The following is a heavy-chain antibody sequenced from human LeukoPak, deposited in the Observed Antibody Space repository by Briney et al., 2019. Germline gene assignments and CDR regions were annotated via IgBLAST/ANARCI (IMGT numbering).Heavy chain of an antibody. Sequence: ATVKISCKTSGYTFSDSYIHWVQQAPGKGPEFLGRIDPEDGDTIYAEKFQGRVTLTADTSTDTVYMELRSLKSDDTATYFCATSRATVISFPFDHWGQGTLVTVSS. CDR2: IDPEDGDT. D-gene: IGHD4-23*01. CDR1: GYTFSDSY. V-gene: IGHV1-69-2*01. J-gene: IGHJ4*02. CDR3: ATSRATVISFPFDH.